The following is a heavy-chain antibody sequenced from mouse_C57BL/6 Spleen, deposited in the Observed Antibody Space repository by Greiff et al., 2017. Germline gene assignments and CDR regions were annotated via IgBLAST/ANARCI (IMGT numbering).Heavy chain of an antibody. Sequence: QVQLQQSGAELVRPGTSVKLSCKASGYTFTSYWMHWVKQRPGQGLEWIGVIDPSDSYSTSNQKFKGKATLTVDTSSSTAYMQLSSLTSEDSAVYYCARDYYGRSYVRQLAYWGQGTLVTVSA. J-gene: IGHJ3*01. V-gene: IGHV1-59*01. D-gene: IGHD1-1*01. CDR3: ARDYYGRSYVRQLAY. CDR1: GYTFTSYW. CDR2: IDPSDSYS.